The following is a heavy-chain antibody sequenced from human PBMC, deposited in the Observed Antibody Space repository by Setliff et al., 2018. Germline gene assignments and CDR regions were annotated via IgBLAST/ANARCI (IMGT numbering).Heavy chain of an antibody. CDR1: GYTLTTYF. D-gene: IGHD4-17*01. Sequence: SVKVSCKASGYTLTTYFMNWVRQAPGQGLEWMGGIIPIFGTANYAQKFQGRVTITTDESTSTAYMELSSLRSEDTAVYYCASLDYGDYTGDYWGQGTLVTVSS. CDR3: ASLDYGDYTGDY. J-gene: IGHJ4*02. CDR2: IIPIFGTA. V-gene: IGHV1-69*05.